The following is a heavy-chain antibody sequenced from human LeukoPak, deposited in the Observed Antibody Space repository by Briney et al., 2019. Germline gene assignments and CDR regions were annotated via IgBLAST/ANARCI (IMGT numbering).Heavy chain of an antibody. CDR3: ARGRRSSGYRAYFDY. V-gene: IGHV4-34*01. D-gene: IGHD3-22*01. J-gene: IGHJ4*02. Sequence: PSETLSLTCAVYGGSLSGYYWSWIRQPPGKGLEWIGEINHSGSTNYNPSLKSRVTISVDTSKNQFSLKLSSVTAADTAVYYCARGRRSSGYRAYFDYWGQGTLVTVSS. CDR2: INHSGST. CDR1: GGSLSGYY.